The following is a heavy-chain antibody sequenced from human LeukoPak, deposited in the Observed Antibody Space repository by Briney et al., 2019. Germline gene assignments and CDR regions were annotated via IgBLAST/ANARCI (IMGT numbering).Heavy chain of an antibody. Sequence: ASVKVSCKASGYTFTNYAINWVRQAPGQGLEWMGWFSAYNGNTNYAQKLQGRVTMTTDTSTTTAFMELRSLRSDDTAVYYCARDSRARSYYYYGMDVWGQGTTVTVSS. D-gene: IGHD2/OR15-2a*01. CDR3: ARDSRARSYYYYGMDV. V-gene: IGHV1-18*01. J-gene: IGHJ6*02. CDR2: FSAYNGNT. CDR1: GYTFTNYA.